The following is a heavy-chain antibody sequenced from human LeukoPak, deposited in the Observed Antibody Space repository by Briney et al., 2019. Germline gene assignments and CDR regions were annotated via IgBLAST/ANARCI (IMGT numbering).Heavy chain of an antibody. CDR2: LSGSGDTT. V-gene: IGHV3-23*01. CDR1: GFTFSRYA. Sequence: PGGSLRLSCAASGFTFSRYAMNWVRQAPGKGLEWVSALSGSGDTTHYADSVKGRFTISRDNSKNTLYLQLNSLRAEDTAVYYCARDPYDSSGYYHDYWGQGTLVTVSS. CDR3: ARDPYDSSGYYHDY. D-gene: IGHD3-22*01. J-gene: IGHJ4*02.